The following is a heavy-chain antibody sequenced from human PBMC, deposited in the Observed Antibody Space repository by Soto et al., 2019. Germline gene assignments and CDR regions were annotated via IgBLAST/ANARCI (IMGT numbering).Heavy chain of an antibody. CDR1: GFTFSDYA. CDR2: ISGSGGNT. CDR3: AKYTSTSWSLPDH. J-gene: IGHJ5*02. V-gene: IGHV3-23*01. Sequence: PGGSLRLSCAASGFTFSDYAMTWVRQAPGKGLEWVSSISGSGGNTYHADSVKGRFTISRDNSKNTLYLQMNSLRAEDTAVYYCAKYTSTSWSLPDHWGQGTLVTVSS. D-gene: IGHD6-13*01.